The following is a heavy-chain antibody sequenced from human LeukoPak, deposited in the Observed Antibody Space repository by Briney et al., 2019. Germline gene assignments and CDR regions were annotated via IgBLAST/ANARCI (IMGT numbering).Heavy chain of an antibody. J-gene: IGHJ4*02. V-gene: IGHV3-30*18. CDR3: AKVLVTAISPFDY. Sequence: PGRSLRLSCAASGFTFSSYGMHWVRQAPGKGLEWVAVISYDGSNKYHADSVKGRFTISRDNSKNTLYLQMNSLRAEDTAVYYCAKVLVTAISPFDYWGQGTLVTVSS. CDR1: GFTFSSYG. D-gene: IGHD2-21*02. CDR2: ISYDGSNK.